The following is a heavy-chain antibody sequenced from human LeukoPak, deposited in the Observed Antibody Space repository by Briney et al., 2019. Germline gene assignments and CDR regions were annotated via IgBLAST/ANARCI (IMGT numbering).Heavy chain of an antibody. CDR1: GYTFTTYY. CDR2: INPSGGGT. CDR3: ARGHSEASAAYYYYYMDV. J-gene: IGHJ6*03. V-gene: IGHV1-46*01. Sequence: ASVKVSCKASGYTFTTYYMHWVRQAPAQGLEWMGIINPSGGGTTYAQKFQGRITMTRDTSTSTVYMELSSLTFEDTAVYYCARGHSEASAAYYYYYMDVWGKGTTVTISS. D-gene: IGHD1-26*01.